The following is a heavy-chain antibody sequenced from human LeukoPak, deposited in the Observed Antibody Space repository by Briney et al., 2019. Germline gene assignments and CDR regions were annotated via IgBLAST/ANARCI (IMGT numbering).Heavy chain of an antibody. J-gene: IGHJ4*02. CDR3: ARGPPVYGGSCYGY. Sequence: GASLKVSCKASGYTFTSYGISWVRQAPGQGLEWMGWISAYNGNTNYAQKLQGRVTMTTDTSTSTAYMELRSLRSDDTAVYYCARGPPVYGGSCYGYWGQGTLVTVSS. CDR2: ISAYNGNT. CDR1: GYTFTSYG. V-gene: IGHV1-18*01. D-gene: IGHD2-15*01.